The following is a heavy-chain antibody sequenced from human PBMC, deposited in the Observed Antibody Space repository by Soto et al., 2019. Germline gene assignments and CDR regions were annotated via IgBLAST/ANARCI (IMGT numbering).Heavy chain of an antibody. CDR2: MYHSGST. D-gene: IGHD2-2*01. CDR1: GGSISSSGYS. CDR3: ARVPDY. Sequence: QLQLQESGSGLLKPSQTLSLTCDVSGGSISSSGYSWCRIRQPPGKGLEWIGYMYHSGSTYYNPSLKSRVTISIDRSKNQFSLKLSSVTAADTAVYYCARVPDYWGQGILVTVSS. J-gene: IGHJ4*02. V-gene: IGHV4-30-2*01.